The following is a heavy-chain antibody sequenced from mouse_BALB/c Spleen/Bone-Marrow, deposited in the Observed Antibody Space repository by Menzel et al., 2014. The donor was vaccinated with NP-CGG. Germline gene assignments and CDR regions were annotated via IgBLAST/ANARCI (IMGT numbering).Heavy chain of an antibody. Sequence: DVKLVESGGGLVKSGGSLKLSCAASGFTFSTYAMSWVRQTPEKRLEWVATISSGGTYTYFPDSVKGRFTISRDNAKNTLYLQMSSLTSEDTAMFYCARSGGKYALDYWGQGTSVTVSS. J-gene: IGHJ4*01. CDR2: ISSGGTYT. V-gene: IGHV5-9-1*01. CDR3: ARSGGKYALDY. CDR1: GFTFSTYA.